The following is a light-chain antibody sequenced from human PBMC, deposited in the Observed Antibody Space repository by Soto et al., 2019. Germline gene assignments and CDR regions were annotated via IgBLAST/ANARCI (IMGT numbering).Light chain of an antibody. V-gene: IGLV2-23*01. Sequence: QAASVSGSPGQSITISCTTTSSDVGTYNLVSWYQQHPGKAPKLMIYEGTNRPSGVSNRFSGSKSGNTASLTISGLQAEDAAHYYCSTYAGRVVFGGGTKLTVL. CDR2: EGT. CDR1: SSDVGTYNL. CDR3: STYAGRVV. J-gene: IGLJ2*01.